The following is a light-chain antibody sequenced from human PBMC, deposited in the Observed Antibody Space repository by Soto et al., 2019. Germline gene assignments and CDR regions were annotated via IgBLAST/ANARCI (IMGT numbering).Light chain of an antibody. J-gene: IGKJ5*01. CDR3: QQRNIWPPVT. V-gene: IGKV3-11*01. Sequence: EIVLTQSPATLSLSPGERATLSCRASPSVPNYLAWYQQKPGQAPRLLIYGAFNRATGIPARFSGSGSGADFTIAISSLAPEDFAVYYCQQRNIWPPVTFGQGTRLEIK. CDR2: GAF. CDR1: PSVPNY.